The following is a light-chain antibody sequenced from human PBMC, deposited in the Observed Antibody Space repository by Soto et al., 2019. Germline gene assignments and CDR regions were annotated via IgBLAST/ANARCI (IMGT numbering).Light chain of an antibody. V-gene: IGKV3-15*01. Sequence: EIVMTQSPATLSVSPGERATLSCRASQSVSGNLAWYQQKPGQAPRLLIYGAYTRATGIPARFSGSGSGTEFTLTISRRQSEDFAVYYCQQYNDWPPVTFGGGTKVEIK. CDR1: QSVSGN. CDR3: QQYNDWPPVT. J-gene: IGKJ4*01. CDR2: GAY.